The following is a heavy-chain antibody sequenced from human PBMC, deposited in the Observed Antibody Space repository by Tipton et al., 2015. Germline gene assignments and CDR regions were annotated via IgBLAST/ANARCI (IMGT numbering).Heavy chain of an antibody. V-gene: IGHV4/OR15-8*01. CDR2: IHHGGTA. CDR1: GDSISSLNW. Sequence: TLSLTCSVSGDSISSLNWWTWVRQPPGEGLEWIGEIHHGGTANYNPSLRSRVTMSVDTSKNQFSLKVNSVTAADTAVYYCARGGHNWFDPWGQGTLVTVSS. CDR3: ARGGHNWFDP. J-gene: IGHJ5*02.